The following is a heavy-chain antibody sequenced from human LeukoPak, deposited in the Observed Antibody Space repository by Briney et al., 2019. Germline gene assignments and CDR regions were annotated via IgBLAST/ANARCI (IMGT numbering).Heavy chain of an antibody. CDR2: IYYSGST. CDR1: GGSISSYY. D-gene: IGHD3-9*01. Sequence: PSETLSLTCTVSGGSISSYYWSWIRQPPGKGLEWIGYIYYSGSTNYNPSLKSRVTISVDTSKNQYSLKLSSVIAADTAVYYCARGYYNILTGYYVDYWGQGTLVTVSS. CDR3: ARGYYNILTGYYVDY. J-gene: IGHJ4*02. V-gene: IGHV4-59*01.